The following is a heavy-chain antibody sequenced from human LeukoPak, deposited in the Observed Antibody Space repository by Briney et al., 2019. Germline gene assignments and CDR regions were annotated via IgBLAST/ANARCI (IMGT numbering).Heavy chain of an antibody. V-gene: IGHV1-2*02. CDR2: ISPNSGGT. CDR1: GYTFTGYY. J-gene: IGHJ4*02. CDR3: ARSVGSGCGGSC. Sequence: ASVKVSCKASGYTFTGYYMHWVRQAPGQGLEWMGWISPNSGGTNYAQQFQGRVTMTRDTSISTAYMELSRLRSDDTAVYYCARSVGSGCGGSCWGQGTLVTVSS. D-gene: IGHD2-15*01.